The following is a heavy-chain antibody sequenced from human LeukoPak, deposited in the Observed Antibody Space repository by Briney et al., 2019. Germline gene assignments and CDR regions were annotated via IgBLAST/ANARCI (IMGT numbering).Heavy chain of an antibody. CDR3: AKQPQFGVATFDY. Sequence: GGSLRLSCAASGFTFSSYGMSWVRQAPGKGLEWVSAISGSGGSTYYADSVKGRFTISRDNSKNTLYLQMNSLRAEDTAVYYCAKQPQFGVATFDYWGQGTLVTVSS. V-gene: IGHV3-23*01. J-gene: IGHJ4*02. D-gene: IGHD3-3*01. CDR1: GFTFSSYG. CDR2: ISGSGGST.